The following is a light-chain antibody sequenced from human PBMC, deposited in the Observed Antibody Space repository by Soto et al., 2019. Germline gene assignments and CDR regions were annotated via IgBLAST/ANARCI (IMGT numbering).Light chain of an antibody. CDR3: SSYAGNLYV. CDR1: SSDVGDYNY. CDR2: EVS. Sequence: QSALTQPPSASGSPGQSVTISCTGTSSDVGDYNYVSWYQQHPGKAPKLMIYEVSKRPSGVPDRFSGSKSGNTASLTVCGLQAEDEADYYCSSYAGNLYVFGTGTKLTVL. V-gene: IGLV2-8*01. J-gene: IGLJ1*01.